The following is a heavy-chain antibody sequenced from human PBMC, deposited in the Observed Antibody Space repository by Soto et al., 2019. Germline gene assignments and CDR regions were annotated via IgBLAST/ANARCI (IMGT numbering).Heavy chain of an antibody. Sequence: ASVKVSCKASGGTFSSYAISWVRQAPGKGLEWMGGFDPEDGETIYAQKFQGRVTMTEDTSTDTAYMELSSLRSEDTAVYYCATVAYYYDSSGSPGSLDYWGQGTLVTVSS. V-gene: IGHV1-24*01. CDR1: GGTFSSYA. CDR3: ATVAYYYDSSGSPGSLDY. J-gene: IGHJ4*02. D-gene: IGHD3-22*01. CDR2: FDPEDGET.